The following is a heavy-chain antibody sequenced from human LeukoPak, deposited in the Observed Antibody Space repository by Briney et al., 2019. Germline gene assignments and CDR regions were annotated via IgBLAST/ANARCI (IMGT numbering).Heavy chain of an antibody. CDR1: GGSISSYY. J-gene: IGHJ6*02. D-gene: IGHD1-1*01. Sequence: PSETLSLTCTVSGGSISSYYWSWIRQPPGKGLEWIGYIYYSGSTNYNPSLKSRVTISVDTSKNQFSLKLSSVTAADTAVYYCAREQNDGYYYYGMDVWGQGTTVTVSS. CDR3: AREQNDGYYYYGMDV. V-gene: IGHV4-59*01. CDR2: IYYSGST.